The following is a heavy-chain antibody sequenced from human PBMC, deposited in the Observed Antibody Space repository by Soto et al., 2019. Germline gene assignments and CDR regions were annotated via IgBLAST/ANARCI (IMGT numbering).Heavy chain of an antibody. J-gene: IGHJ4*02. CDR2: IYYSGST. V-gene: IGHV4-31*03. CDR3: ARGGIAAAAPPHY. D-gene: IGHD6-13*01. CDR1: GGSISSGGYY. Sequence: QVQLQESGPGLVKPSQTLSLTCTVSGGSISSGGYYWSWIRQHPGKGLEWIGYIYYSGSTYYNPSLKSRVTISVHTSKNQFSLKLSSVTAADTAVYYCARGGIAAAAPPHYWGQGTLVTVSS.